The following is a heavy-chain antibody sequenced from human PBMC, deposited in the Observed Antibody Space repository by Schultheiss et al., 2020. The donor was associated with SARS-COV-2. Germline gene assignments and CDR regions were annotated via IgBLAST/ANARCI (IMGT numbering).Heavy chain of an antibody. Sequence: SQTLSLTCTVSGGSISSYYWGWIRQPPGKGLEWIGYIYYSGSTNYNPSLKSRVTISVDTSKNQFSLKVTSVTAADTAVYYCARLHGDYFDRNWFDPWGQGILVTVSS. CDR1: GGSISSYY. CDR2: IYYSGST. J-gene: IGHJ5*02. V-gene: IGHV4-59*08. CDR3: ARLHGDYFDRNWFDP. D-gene: IGHD4-17*01.